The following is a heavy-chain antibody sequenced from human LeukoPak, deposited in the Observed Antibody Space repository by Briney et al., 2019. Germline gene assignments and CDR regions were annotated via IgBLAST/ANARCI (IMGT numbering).Heavy chain of an antibody. V-gene: IGHV4-4*09. CDR1: GGSIGTYY. CDR3: AGRAYGDRAFDY. D-gene: IGHD4-17*01. Sequence: SETLSLTCTVSGGSIGTYYWSWIRQPPGKGLEWIGYIYSSGGTNYNPSLKSRVTISVDTSKNQFSPKLSSVTAADTAVYYCAGRAYGDRAFDYWGQGTLATVSS. J-gene: IGHJ4*02. CDR2: IYSSGGT.